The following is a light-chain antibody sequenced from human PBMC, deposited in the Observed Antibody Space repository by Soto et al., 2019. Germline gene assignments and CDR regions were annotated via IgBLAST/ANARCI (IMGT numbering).Light chain of an antibody. CDR3: QQYGESPPEYT. CDR2: GAS. Sequence: VLTQSPGTLSLSPGERATLSCRASESIVNNNLAWYQQKPGQAPRLLISGASNRATGVPDRFSGSGSGSDFTLTIDRLEPEDFAAFYCQQYGESPPEYTFGQGTKVDIK. V-gene: IGKV3-20*01. J-gene: IGKJ2*01. CDR1: ESIVNNN.